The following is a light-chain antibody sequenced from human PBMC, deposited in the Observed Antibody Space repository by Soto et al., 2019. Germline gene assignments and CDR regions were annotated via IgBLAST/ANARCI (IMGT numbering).Light chain of an antibody. CDR2: GAS. V-gene: IGKV3-20*01. Sequence: EIVFTQNPCTLTASTGERATLSCRASQSVSSSYLAWYQRKPGQAPRLLIYGASSRATGIPDRFSGGGSGTDFTLTITSLQPEDFALYYLHQYHNSPPTFGQGTKVDIK. CDR3: HQYHNSPPT. CDR1: QSVSSSY. J-gene: IGKJ1*01.